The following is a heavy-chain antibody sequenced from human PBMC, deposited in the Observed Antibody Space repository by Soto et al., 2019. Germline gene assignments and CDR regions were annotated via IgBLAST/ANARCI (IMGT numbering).Heavy chain of an antibody. CDR3: ARRDPNGVSWFDP. D-gene: IGHD3-10*01. J-gene: IGHJ5*02. CDR2: IFDSGST. CDR1: ADSMRHYN. V-gene: IGHV4-59*08. Sequence: SETLSLTCTISADSMRHYNWNWIRQPPGMGLEWIGCIFDSGSTNYNPSLKGRVTISADTSKSQFSLKLTSVTTTDTAIYYCARRDPNGVSWFDPWGQGTLVTVSS.